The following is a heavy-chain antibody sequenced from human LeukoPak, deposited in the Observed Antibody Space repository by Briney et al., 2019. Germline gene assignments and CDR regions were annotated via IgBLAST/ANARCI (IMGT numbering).Heavy chain of an antibody. J-gene: IGHJ3*02. CDR1: GGTFGSYT. CDR3: ARVRGGAPSLVAAFHI. Sequence: ASVKVSCKASGGTFGSYTISWVRQATGQGLEWMGWMNPNSGNTGYAQKFQGRVTMTRNTSISTAYMELSSLRSDDTAVYYCARVRGGAPSLVAAFHIWGQGTMVTVSS. D-gene: IGHD4-23*01. V-gene: IGHV1-8*02. CDR2: MNPNSGNT.